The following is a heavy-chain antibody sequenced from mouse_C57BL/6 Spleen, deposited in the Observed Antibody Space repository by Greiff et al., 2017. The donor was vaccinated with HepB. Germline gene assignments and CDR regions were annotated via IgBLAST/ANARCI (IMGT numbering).Heavy chain of an antibody. J-gene: IGHJ4*01. D-gene: IGHD4-1*01. V-gene: IGHV5-17*01. CDR3: AELGRDYAMDY. Sequence: EVKLMESGGGLVKPGGSLKLSCAASGFTFSDYGMHWVRQAPEKGLEWVAYISSGSSTIYYADTVKGRFTISRDNAKNTLFLQMTSLRSEDTAMYYCAELGRDYAMDYWGQGTSVTVSS. CDR1: GFTFSDYG. CDR2: ISSGSSTI.